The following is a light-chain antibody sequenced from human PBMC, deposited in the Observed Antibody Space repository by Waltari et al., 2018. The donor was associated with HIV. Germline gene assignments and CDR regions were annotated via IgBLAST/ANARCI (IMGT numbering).Light chain of an antibody. Sequence: AIQLAQSPSSLSAYVGDRVTITCRASQGVRNALAWYQQKPGRPPKLLIYDASTLEGGVPSRFSGSLSGTDFNITISNLQPEDSATYYCQQFRTYPRTFGQGATLEIK. CDR3: QQFRTYPRT. V-gene: IGKV1-13*02. J-gene: IGKJ2*01. CDR2: DAS. CDR1: QGVRNA.